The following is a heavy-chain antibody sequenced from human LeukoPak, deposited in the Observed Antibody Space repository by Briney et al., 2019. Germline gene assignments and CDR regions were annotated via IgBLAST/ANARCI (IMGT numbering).Heavy chain of an antibody. CDR2: ISAYNGNT. CDR1: GYTFTSYG. V-gene: IGHV1-18*01. CDR3: ARMNPILRYFDWLLCPYAAFDY. J-gene: IGHJ4*02. D-gene: IGHD3-9*01. Sequence: GASVKVSCKASGYTFTSYGISWVRQAPGQGLEWMGWISAYNGNTNYAQKLQGRVTMTTDTSTSTAYMELRSLRSDDTAVYYCARMNPILRYFDWLLCPYAAFDYWGQGTLVTVSS.